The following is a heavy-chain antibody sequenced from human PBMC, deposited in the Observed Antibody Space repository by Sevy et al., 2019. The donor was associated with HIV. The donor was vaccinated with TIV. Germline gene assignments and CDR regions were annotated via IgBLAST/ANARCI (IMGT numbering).Heavy chain of an antibody. J-gene: IGHJ4*02. V-gene: IGHV3-11*01. D-gene: IGHD3-10*01. CDR1: GFIFSDYY. Sequence: GGSLRLSCAASGFIFSDYYMSWIRQAPGKGLEWVSYISSSGSTIYYAYSVKGRFTISRDNAKNSLYLQMNSLRAEDTAVYYCARERGYYGSGSLGYYFDYWGQGPLVTVSS. CDR2: ISSSGSTI. CDR3: ARERGYYGSGSLGYYFDY.